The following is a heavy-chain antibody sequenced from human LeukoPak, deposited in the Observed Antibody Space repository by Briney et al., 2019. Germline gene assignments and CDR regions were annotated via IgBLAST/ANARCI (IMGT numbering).Heavy chain of an antibody. J-gene: IGHJ4*02. D-gene: IGHD5-18*01. CDR2: ISYDGSNK. CDR3: ARNYHGYSYGIFDY. V-gene: IGHV3-30*03. CDR1: GFTFNNYA. Sequence: GGSLRLSCAASGFTFNNYAMNWVRQAPGKGLEWVAVISYDGSNKYYADSVKGRFTISRDNSKNTLYLQMNSLRAEDTAVYYCARNYHGYSYGIFDYWGQGTLVTVSS.